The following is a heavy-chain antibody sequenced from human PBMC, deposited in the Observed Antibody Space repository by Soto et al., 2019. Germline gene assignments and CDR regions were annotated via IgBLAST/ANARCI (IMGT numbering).Heavy chain of an antibody. V-gene: IGHV3-30*04. CDR2: ISYDGREK. Sequence: GGSLRLSCAASGFTFGDYEMHWVRQAPGKGLEWVALISYDGREKFYADSLEGRFTISRDNSKNTLYLQMDSLRPDDTAVYYCGRGEYITFFAGYYYGMDVWGQGTAVTVSS. D-gene: IGHD3-3*01. CDR3: GRGEYITFFAGYYYGMDV. J-gene: IGHJ6*02. CDR1: GFTFGDYE.